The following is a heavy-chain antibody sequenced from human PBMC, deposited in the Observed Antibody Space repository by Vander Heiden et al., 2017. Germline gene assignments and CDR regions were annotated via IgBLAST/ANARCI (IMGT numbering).Heavy chain of an antibody. CDR2: INHSGGT. V-gene: IGHV4-34*01. CDR3: ARGRQGSSWNGVDY. CDR1: GGSFSGSY. D-gene: IGHD6-13*01. Sequence: QVQLQQWGAGLLKPPETLSLTCAVYGGSFSGSYWGWIRQPPGEGLEWIGEINHSGGTKYNPSLKSRVTISVDTSRNQFSLKLSSVTAADTTVYYCARGRQGSSWNGVDYWGQGTLVTVSS. J-gene: IGHJ4*02.